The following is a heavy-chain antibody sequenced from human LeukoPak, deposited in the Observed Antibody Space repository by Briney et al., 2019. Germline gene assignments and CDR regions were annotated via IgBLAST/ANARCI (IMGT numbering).Heavy chain of an antibody. J-gene: IGHJ4*02. D-gene: IGHD6-6*01. CDR3: ARDRYSSSFLVY. Sequence: ASVKVSCKASGYTFTAYNFHWVRQAPGQGLEWMGWINPNTGGTNSALNFQGRVTMTRDMSTSTVYMELSSLRSEDTAVYYCARDRYSSSFLVYWGQGTLVTVSS. CDR1: GYTFTAYN. CDR2: INPNTGGT. V-gene: IGHV1-2*02.